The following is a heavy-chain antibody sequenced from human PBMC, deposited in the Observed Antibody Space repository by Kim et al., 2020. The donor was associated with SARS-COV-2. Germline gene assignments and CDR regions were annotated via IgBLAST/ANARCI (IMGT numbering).Heavy chain of an antibody. J-gene: IGHJ4*02. V-gene: IGHV3-30*01. CDR3: ASPVGYSRRWNGPDFFDY. Sequence: VKGRFTISRDNSKNTLHLQMNSLRDDDTAIYYCASPVGYSRRWNGPDFFDYWGQGTLVTVSS. D-gene: IGHD1-1*01.